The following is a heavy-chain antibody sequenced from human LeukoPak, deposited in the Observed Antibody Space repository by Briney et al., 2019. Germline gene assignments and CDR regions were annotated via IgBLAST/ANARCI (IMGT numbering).Heavy chain of an antibody. CDR3: ARKNVVVVAATFWFDP. D-gene: IGHD2-15*01. J-gene: IGHJ5*02. V-gene: IGHV1-18*01. Sequence: GASVKVSCKASGYTFTSYGISWVRQARGQGLEWMGWISAYNGNTNYAQKFQGRVTITADESTSTAYMELSSLRSEDTAVYYCARKNVVVVAATFWFDPWGQGTLVTVSS. CDR2: ISAYNGNT. CDR1: GYTFTSYG.